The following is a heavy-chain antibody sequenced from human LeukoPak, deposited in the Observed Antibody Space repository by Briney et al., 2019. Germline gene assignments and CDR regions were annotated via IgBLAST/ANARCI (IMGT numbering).Heavy chain of an antibody. J-gene: IGHJ3*02. D-gene: IGHD5-24*01. CDR1: GGSFTDHY. V-gene: IGHV4-34*01. Sequence: PSETLSLTCAVYGGSFTDHYWNWIRQTPGKGLEWIGQINHSGSTNYNSSLKSRVTISVDTSKNQFSLKLNSVTAADTAVYYCARVGYNAFDIWGQGKRVIVS. CDR2: INHSGST. CDR3: ARVGYNAFDI.